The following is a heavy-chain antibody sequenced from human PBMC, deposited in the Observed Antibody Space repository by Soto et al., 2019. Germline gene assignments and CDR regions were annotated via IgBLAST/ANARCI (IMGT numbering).Heavy chain of an antibody. D-gene: IGHD3-16*01. CDR2: ISSSSSYI. J-gene: IGHJ3*02. V-gene: IGHV3-21*01. CDR1: GFTFSSYT. Sequence: EVQLVESGGGLVKPGGSLRLSCAAFGFTFSSYTMNWVRQAPGKGLEWVSSISSSSSYIYDADSVKGPFTISRDNAKTFLYKQINSLKAKDRVEYSCGRDRGEELKAFDIRGLGTMVTGSS. CDR3: GRDRGEELKAFDI.